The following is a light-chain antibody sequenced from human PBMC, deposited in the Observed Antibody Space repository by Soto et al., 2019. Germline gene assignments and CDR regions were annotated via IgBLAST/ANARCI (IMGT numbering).Light chain of an antibody. CDR2: GNR. CDR1: NSNLGAGYD. J-gene: IGLJ2*01. V-gene: IGLV1-40*01. Sequence: QSVLTQPPSVSGAPGQRVTISCTGNNSNLGAGYDVHWYQQLPGAAPKLVIFGNRNRPSGVPERFSASKSGTSASLAISGLQSEDEADYYCAAWNDSLHGVVFGGGTKLTVL. CDR3: AAWNDSLHGVV.